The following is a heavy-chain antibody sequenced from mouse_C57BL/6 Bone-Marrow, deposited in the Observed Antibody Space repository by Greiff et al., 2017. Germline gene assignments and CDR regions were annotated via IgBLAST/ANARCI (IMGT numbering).Heavy chain of an antibody. V-gene: IGHV1-9*01. CDR3: ARPIYYDYDRVFAY. Sequence: QVQLQQSGAELMKPGASVKLSCKATGYTFTGYWIEWVKQRPGHGLEWIGEILPGSGSTNYNEKFKGKATFTADTSSNTAYMQLSSLTTDDSAIYYSARPIYYDYDRVFAYWGQWTLVTVSA. CDR1: GYTFTGYW. J-gene: IGHJ3*01. CDR2: ILPGSGST. D-gene: IGHD2-4*01.